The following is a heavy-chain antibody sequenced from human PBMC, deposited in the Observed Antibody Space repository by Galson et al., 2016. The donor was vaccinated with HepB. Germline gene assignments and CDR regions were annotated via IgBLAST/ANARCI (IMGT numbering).Heavy chain of an antibody. CDR2: IYYNVRT. CDR1: GGSIISDTYY. J-gene: IGHJ5*02. Sequence: ETLSLTCTVSGGSIISDTYYWVWVRQPPGKRLEWIGYIYYNVRTNYNPSLKSRVTMSGDMSKNQISLNLRSVTAADTAIYYCACHHAGWFDPWGQGTLVTVSS. CDR3: ACHHAGWFDP. D-gene: IGHD1-14*01. V-gene: IGHV4-61*01.